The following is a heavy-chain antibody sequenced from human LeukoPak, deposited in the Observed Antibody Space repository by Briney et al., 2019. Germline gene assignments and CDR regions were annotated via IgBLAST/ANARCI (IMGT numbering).Heavy chain of an antibody. Sequence: PSETLSLTCAVYGGSFSGYYWSWIRQPPGKGLEWIGSIYYSGSTYYNPSLKSRVTISVDTSKNQFSLKLSSVTAADTAVYYCARDHSIAAAFDYWGQGTLVTVSS. CDR2: IYYSGST. CDR1: GGSFSGYY. D-gene: IGHD6-13*01. J-gene: IGHJ4*02. CDR3: ARDHSIAAAFDY. V-gene: IGHV4-34*01.